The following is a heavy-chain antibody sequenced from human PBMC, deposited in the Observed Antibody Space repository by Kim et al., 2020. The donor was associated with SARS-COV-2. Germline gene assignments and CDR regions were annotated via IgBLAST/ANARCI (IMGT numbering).Heavy chain of an antibody. CDR1: GGSFSGYY. V-gene: IGHV4-34*01. J-gene: IGHJ6*02. Sequence: SETLSLTCAVYGGSFSGYYWSWIRQPPGKGLEWIGEINHSGSTNYNPSLKSRVTISVDTSKNQFSLKLSSVTAADTAVYYCARGRFGYCSGGSCKRGLYYGMDVWGQGTTVTVSS. CDR3: ARGRFGYCSGGSCKRGLYYGMDV. D-gene: IGHD2-15*01. CDR2: INHSGST.